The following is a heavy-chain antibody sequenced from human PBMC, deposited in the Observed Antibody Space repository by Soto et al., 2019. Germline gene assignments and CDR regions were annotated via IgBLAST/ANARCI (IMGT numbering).Heavy chain of an antibody. J-gene: IGHJ3*02. Sequence: QVQLQQSGPGLVKPSQTLSLTCAISGDSVSSNSAAWNWIRQSPSRGLEWLGRTYYRSKWYNDYAVSVKSRITINPDTSKNQFSLQLNSVTPEDTAVYYCARDLIPGPYYYDSSGARGAFDIWGQGTMVTVSS. CDR2: TYYRSKWYN. V-gene: IGHV6-1*01. D-gene: IGHD3-22*01. CDR1: GDSVSSNSAA. CDR3: ARDLIPGPYYYDSSGARGAFDI.